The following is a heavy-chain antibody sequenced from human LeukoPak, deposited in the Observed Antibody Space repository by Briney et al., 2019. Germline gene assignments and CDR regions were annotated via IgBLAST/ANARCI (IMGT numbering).Heavy chain of an antibody. V-gene: IGHV3-33*01. J-gene: IGHJ6*04. CDR3: ARDGMPGPYYYGMDV. Sequence: PGGSLRLSCAASGFTFSSYGMHWVRQAPGKGLGWVAVIWYDGSNKYYADSVKGRFTISRDNSKNTLYLQMNSLRAEDTAVYYCARDGMPGPYYYGMDVWGKGTTVTVSS. D-gene: IGHD1-26*01. CDR1: GFTFSSYG. CDR2: IWYDGSNK.